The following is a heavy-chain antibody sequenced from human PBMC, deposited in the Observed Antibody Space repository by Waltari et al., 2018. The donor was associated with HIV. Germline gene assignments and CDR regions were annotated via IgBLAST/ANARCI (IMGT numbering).Heavy chain of an antibody. J-gene: IGHJ4*02. CDR1: GSTFTTYA. CDR3: GRGPGRSVDY. D-gene: IGHD3-10*01. Sequence: QVQLVQSGPELKNPGASVKVSCKVSGSTFTTYAINWVRQAPGQGLEWMGWINTKTGNPTYAQGFTGRFVFSLDTSVSSEYLQISSLKAEDTAVYYCGRGPGRSVDYWGQGTLVTVSS. CDR2: INTKTGNP. V-gene: IGHV7-4-1*02.